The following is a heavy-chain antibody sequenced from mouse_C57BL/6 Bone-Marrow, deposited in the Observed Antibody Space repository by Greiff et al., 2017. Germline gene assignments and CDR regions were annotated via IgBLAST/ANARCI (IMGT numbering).Heavy chain of an antibody. CDR1: GFTITADY. D-gene: IGHD3-1*01. J-gene: IGHJ3*01. CDR3: TTPPTVPARGWFAY. V-gene: IGHV14-4*01. CDR2: IDPANGDT. Sequence: EVQLQQSGAELVRPGASVKLSCTASGFTITADYMHWVKQRPEQGLEWIGWIDPANGDTEYASKFQGKATMTADTSSNTAYLQLSSLTSEDNAGXYWTTPPTVPARGWFAYWGQGTLVTVSA.